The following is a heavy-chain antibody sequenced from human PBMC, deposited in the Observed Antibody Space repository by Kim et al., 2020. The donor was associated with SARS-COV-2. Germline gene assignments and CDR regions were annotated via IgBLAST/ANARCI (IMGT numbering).Heavy chain of an antibody. CDR1: TFTFNNYA. D-gene: IGHD5-12*01. Sequence: GGSLRLSCVVSTFTFNNYAMTWVRQAPGKGLEWVSTVTDSGETTYYADSVRGRFVISRDNSKNTLYLQMNSLREEDTAIYYCARGNRGGQWIYFDSWGQG. CDR2: VTDSGETT. CDR3: ARGNRGGQWIYFDS. J-gene: IGHJ4*02. V-gene: IGHV3-23*01.